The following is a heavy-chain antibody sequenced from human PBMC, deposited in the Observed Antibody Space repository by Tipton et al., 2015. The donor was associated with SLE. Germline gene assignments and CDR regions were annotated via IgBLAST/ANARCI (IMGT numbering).Heavy chain of an antibody. V-gene: IGHV4-59*12. J-gene: IGHJ4*02. CDR1: GGSITNYH. CDR3: ARSLQSTGYIPGY. D-gene: IGHD5-12*01. Sequence: TLSLTCTVSGGSITNYHWNWIRQSPGKGLEWIGYINYSGSTKYNPSLKSRISMSIDTSKNQFSLKLSSVNAADTAVYYCARSLQSTGYIPGYWGQGTLVTVSS. CDR2: INYSGST.